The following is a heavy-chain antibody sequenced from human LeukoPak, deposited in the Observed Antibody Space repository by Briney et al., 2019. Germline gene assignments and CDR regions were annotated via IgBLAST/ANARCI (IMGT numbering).Heavy chain of an antibody. V-gene: IGHV1-69*04. J-gene: IGHJ6*02. CDR3: ARGYSGYDSYYGMDV. CDR2: IIPIFGIA. D-gene: IGHD5-12*01. Sequence: GASVKVSCKASGGTFSSYAISWVRQAPGQGLEWVGRIIPIFGIANYAQKFQGRVTITADKSTSTAYMELSSLRSEDTAVYYCARGYSGYDSYYGMDVWGQGTTVTVSS. CDR1: GGTFSSYA.